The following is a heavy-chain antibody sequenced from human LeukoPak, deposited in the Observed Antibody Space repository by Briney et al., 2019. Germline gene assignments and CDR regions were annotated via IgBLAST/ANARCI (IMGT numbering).Heavy chain of an antibody. CDR3: ARVRSGCSSTSCDSAWFDP. D-gene: IGHD2-2*02. Sequence: ASVKVSCKASGYTFTSYAMNWVRQAPGQGLEWMGWINTNTGNPTYAQGFTGRFVFSLDTSVSTAYLQISSLKAEDTVVYYCARVRSGCSSTSCDSAWFDPWGQGTLVTVSS. CDR1: GYTFTSYA. J-gene: IGHJ5*02. V-gene: IGHV7-4-1*02. CDR2: INTNTGNP.